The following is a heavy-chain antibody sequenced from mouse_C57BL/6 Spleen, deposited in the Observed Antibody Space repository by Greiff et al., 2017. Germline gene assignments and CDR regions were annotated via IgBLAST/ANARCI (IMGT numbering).Heavy chain of an antibody. V-gene: IGHV5-17*01. Sequence: EVHLVESGGGLVKPGGSLKLSCAASGFTFSDYGMYWVRQAPEKGLEWVAYISSGSSTLYYADTVKGRFTISRDNAKNTLFLQMTSLRSEDTAMYYCARRPYYDYDWFAYWGQGTLVTVSA. CDR3: ARRPYYDYDWFAY. J-gene: IGHJ3*01. CDR1: GFTFSDYG. CDR2: ISSGSSTL. D-gene: IGHD2-4*01.